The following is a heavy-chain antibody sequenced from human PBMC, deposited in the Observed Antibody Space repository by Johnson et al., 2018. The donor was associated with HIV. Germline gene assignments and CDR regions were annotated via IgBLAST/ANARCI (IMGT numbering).Heavy chain of an antibody. CDR2: IKQDGSEK. D-gene: IGHD2-2*01. CDR3: ARGIVVVPAADAFDI. V-gene: IGHV3-7*01. CDR1: GFTFSSYW. J-gene: IGHJ3*02. Sequence: EVQLVESGGGLVQPGGSLRLSCAASGFTFSSYWMSWVRQAPGKGLEWVANIKQDGSEKYYVDSVKGRFTISRDNAKNSLYLQMNSLRAEDTAVYYCARGIVVVPAADAFDIWGQGTMVTVSS.